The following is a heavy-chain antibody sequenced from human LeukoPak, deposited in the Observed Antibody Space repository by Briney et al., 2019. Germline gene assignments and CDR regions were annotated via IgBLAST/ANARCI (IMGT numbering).Heavy chain of an antibody. Sequence: GGSLRLSCAASTFSFSNYEMNWVRQAPGQGLEWVSYISPTGYTIYYADSVKGRFTISRDSAKNSLYLQMSSLRAEDTAVYYCARVGYHGSGSFDYWGQGTLVTVSS. CDR2: ISPTGYTI. D-gene: IGHD3-10*01. CDR1: TFSFSNYE. J-gene: IGHJ4*02. V-gene: IGHV3-48*03. CDR3: ARVGYHGSGSFDY.